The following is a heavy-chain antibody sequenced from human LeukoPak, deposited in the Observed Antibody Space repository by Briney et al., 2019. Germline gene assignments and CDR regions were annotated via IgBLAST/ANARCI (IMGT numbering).Heavy chain of an antibody. Sequence: GGSLRLSCAASGFTFSSYSMNWVRQAPGKGLEWVSSISSSSSYIYYAASVKGRFTISRDTAKNSLYLLMNSLTAEDTVFYYCARGIAALEFDPWGQGTLVTVSS. CDR3: ARGIAALEFDP. CDR2: ISSSSSYI. V-gene: IGHV3-21*01. D-gene: IGHD6-25*01. CDR1: GFTFSSYS. J-gene: IGHJ5*02.